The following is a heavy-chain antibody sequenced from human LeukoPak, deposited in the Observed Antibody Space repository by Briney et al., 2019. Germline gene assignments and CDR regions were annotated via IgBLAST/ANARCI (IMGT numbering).Heavy chain of an antibody. D-gene: IGHD3-10*01. J-gene: IGHJ6*02. Sequence: ASVKVSCKASGGTFSSYAISWVRQAPGQGLEWMGGIIPIFGTANYAQKFQGRVTITADESTSTAYMELSSLRSEDTAVYYCARRHGSGSYLYYYYGMDVWGQGTTVTVSS. CDR1: GGTFSSYA. V-gene: IGHV1-69*13. CDR3: ARRHGSGSYLYYYYGMDV. CDR2: IIPIFGTA.